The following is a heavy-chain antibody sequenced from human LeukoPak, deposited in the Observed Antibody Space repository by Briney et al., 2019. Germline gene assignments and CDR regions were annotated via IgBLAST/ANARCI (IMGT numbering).Heavy chain of an antibody. J-gene: IGHJ4*02. V-gene: IGHV4-59*11. CDR3: ATIKRGDVYGYFDF. CDR2: LYGNMRT. CDR1: GDSISSHY. D-gene: IGHD5-18*01. Sequence: SETLSLTCTVSGDSISSHYWGWLRQPPGKGLGWIAYLYGNMRTKDNPSLKGRVTLSADTSKNQHSLRLSSVTAADTAVYYCATIKRGDVYGYFDFWGQGILVTVSS.